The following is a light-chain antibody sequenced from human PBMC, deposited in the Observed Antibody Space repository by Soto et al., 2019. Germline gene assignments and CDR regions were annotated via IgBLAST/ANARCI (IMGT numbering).Light chain of an antibody. J-gene: IGLJ2*01. CDR1: SSNIGSNT. CDR3: AAWDDTRNVV. Sequence: QSVLTQPPSASGTPGQRVTISCSGSSSNIGSNTVNWYQQLPGTAPKLLIYSNNQRPSGVPDRFSGSKSGTSASLAISGLQSEDEADYYCAAWDDTRNVVFGGGTKRTVL. CDR2: SNN. V-gene: IGLV1-44*01.